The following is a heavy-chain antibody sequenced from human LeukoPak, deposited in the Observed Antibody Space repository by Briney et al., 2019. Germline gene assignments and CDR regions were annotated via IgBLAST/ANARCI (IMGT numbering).Heavy chain of an antibody. CDR1: GGSISSDNYY. J-gene: IGHJ1*01. CDR2: IYHSGST. V-gene: IGHV4-30-4*01. Sequence: PSQTLSLTCAVSGGSISSDNYYWSWIRQPPGKGLEWIGYIYHSGSTYCSPSLKSRVSISVDTSKNQFSLKLSSVTAADTAVYYCARVEGGGSGGFQHWGQGTLVTVSS. CDR3: ARVEGGGSGGFQH. D-gene: IGHD3-10*01.